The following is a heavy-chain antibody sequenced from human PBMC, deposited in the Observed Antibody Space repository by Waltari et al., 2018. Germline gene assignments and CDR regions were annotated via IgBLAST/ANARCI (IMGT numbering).Heavy chain of an antibody. CDR1: GDSVSSNRAA. CDR2: TYSMSKWDT. J-gene: IGHJ6*02. D-gene: IGHD3-10*01. V-gene: IGHV6-1*01. Sequence: QVQLQQSGPGLVKPSQTLSPPCAISGDSVSSNRAAWNWIRQPPSRGIEWLGRTYSMSKWDTAYAVSVKIRITINPATSKNQFSLQLNSVTPEDTAVYYCARDRGLEASPYYYGMDVWGQGTTVTVSS. CDR3: ARDRGLEASPYYYGMDV.